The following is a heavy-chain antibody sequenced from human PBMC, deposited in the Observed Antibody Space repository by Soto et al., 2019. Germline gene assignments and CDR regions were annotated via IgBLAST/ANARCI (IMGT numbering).Heavy chain of an antibody. J-gene: IGHJ4*02. Sequence: QVQLQESGPGLVKPSQTLSLTCTVSGGSISSGDYYWSWIRQPPGKGLEWIGYIYYSGSTYYNPSLKRRVTISVDTSKNQFPLKLSSVTAADTAVYYCARGGYCTNGVCYPFDYWGQGTLVTVSS. CDR2: IYYSGST. D-gene: IGHD2-8*01. V-gene: IGHV4-30-4*01. CDR3: ARGGYCTNGVCYPFDY. CDR1: GGSISSGDYY.